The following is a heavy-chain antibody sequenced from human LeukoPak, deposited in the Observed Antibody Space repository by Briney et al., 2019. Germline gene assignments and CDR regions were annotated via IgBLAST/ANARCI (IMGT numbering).Heavy chain of an antibody. D-gene: IGHD3-10*01. CDR1: GGTFSSYA. Sequence: SVKLSCKASGGTFSSYAISWVRQAPGQGLEWMGGIIPIFGTANYAQKFQGRVTITADESTSTAYMELSSLRSEDTAVYYCARAMVRGVHPFDYWGQGTLVTVSS. CDR2: IIPIFGTA. J-gene: IGHJ4*02. V-gene: IGHV1-69*13. CDR3: ARAMVRGVHPFDY.